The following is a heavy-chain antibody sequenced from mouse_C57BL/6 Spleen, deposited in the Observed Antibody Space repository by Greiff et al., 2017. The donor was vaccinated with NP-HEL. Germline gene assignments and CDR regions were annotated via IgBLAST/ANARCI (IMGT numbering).Heavy chain of an antibody. J-gene: IGHJ1*03. Sequence: VKLQQPGAELVKPGASVKMSCKASGYTFTSYWITWVKQRPGQGLEWIGDIYPGSGSTNYNEKFKSKATLTVDTSSSTAYMQLSSLTSEDSAVYYCARFGVVATRYFDVWGTGTTVTVSS. D-gene: IGHD1-1*01. CDR3: ARFGVVATRYFDV. V-gene: IGHV1-55*01. CDR2: IYPGSGST. CDR1: GYTFTSYW.